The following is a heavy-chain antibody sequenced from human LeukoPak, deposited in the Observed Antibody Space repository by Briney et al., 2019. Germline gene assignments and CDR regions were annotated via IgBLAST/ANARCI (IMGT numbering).Heavy chain of an antibody. D-gene: IGHD3-10*01. V-gene: IGHV3-30*03. CDR1: GFTFSSYG. CDR2: ISYDGSNK. J-gene: IGHJ4*02. CDR3: ATGGSGSYYPYYFDY. Sequence: GESLRLSCAASGFTFSSYGMHWVRQAPGKGLEWVAVISYDGSNKYYADSVKGRFTISRDNSKNTLYLQMNSLRAEDTAVYYYATGGSGSYYPYYFDYWGQGTLVTVSS.